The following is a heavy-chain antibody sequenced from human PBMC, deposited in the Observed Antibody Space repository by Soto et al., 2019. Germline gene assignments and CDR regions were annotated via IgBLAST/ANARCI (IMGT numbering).Heavy chain of an antibody. CDR3: ARRLYYYDSYFDY. CDR1: GGSISSYY. J-gene: IGHJ4*02. V-gene: IGHV4-30-4*08. CDR2: IYYSGST. Sequence: PSETLSLTCTVSGGSISSYYWSWIRQPPGKGLEWIGYIYYSGSTYYNPSLKSRVTISVDTSKNQFSLKLSSVTAADTAVYYCARRLYYYDSYFDYWGQGTLVTVSS. D-gene: IGHD3-22*01.